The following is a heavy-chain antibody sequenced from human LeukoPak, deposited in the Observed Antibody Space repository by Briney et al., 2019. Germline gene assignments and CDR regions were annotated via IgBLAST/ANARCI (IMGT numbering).Heavy chain of an antibody. CDR1: GESFSGYY. CDR2: INHSGST. Sequence: SETLPLTCAVYGESFSGYYWSWIRQSPGKGLEWIGEINHSGSTNYNPSLKNRVTISVDTSKNQFSLKVSSVTAADTAVYYCARRVGQKTTVDYWGQGTLVTVSS. J-gene: IGHJ4*02. V-gene: IGHV4-34*01. D-gene: IGHD4-11*01. CDR3: ARRVGQKTTVDY.